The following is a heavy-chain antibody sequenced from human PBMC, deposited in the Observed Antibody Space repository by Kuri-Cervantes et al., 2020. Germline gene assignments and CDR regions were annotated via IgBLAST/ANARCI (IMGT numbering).Heavy chain of an antibody. D-gene: IGHD3-22*01. CDR1: GYSISSGYY. V-gene: IGHV4-38-2*01. CDR3: ASHWYYYDSSGQPSPSYFDY. CDR2: IYHSGST. J-gene: IGHJ4*02. Sequence: SQTLSLTCAVSGYSISSGYYWGWIRQPPGKGLEWIGSIYHSGSTYYNPSLKSRVTISVDTSKNQFSLNLSSVTAADTAVYFCASHWYYYDSSGQPSPSYFDYWGQGTLVTVSS.